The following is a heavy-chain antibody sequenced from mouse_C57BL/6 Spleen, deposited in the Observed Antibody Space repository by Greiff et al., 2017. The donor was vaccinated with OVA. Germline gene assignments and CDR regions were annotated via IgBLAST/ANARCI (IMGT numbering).Heavy chain of an antibody. V-gene: IGHV3-6*01. CDR3: ARDRDYYGSSPWFAY. D-gene: IGHD1-1*01. CDR2: ISYDGSN. Sequence: EVHLVESGPGLVKPSQSLSLTCSVTGYSITSGYYWNWIRQFPGNKLEWMGYISYDGSNNYNPSLKNRISITRDTSKNQFFLKLNSVTTEDTATYYCARDRDYYGSSPWFAYWGQGTLVTVSA. J-gene: IGHJ3*01. CDR1: GYSITSGYY.